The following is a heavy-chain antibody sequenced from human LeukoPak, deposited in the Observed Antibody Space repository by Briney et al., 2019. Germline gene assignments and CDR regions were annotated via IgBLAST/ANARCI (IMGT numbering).Heavy chain of an antibody. CDR1: GGSISTDNHY. CDR2: IHYRGNS. D-gene: IGHD3-9*01. J-gene: IGHJ5*02. V-gene: IGHV4-39*01. CDR3: ARADSDGFLTGYPPSNNWFDP. Sequence: KPSETLSLTCSVSGGSISTDNHYWGWIRQSPGKGLEWIGNIHYRGNSYYNPSLKNRVPISVDTSKNQFSLKLNSVTAADTAVFYCARADSDGFLTGYPPSNNWFDPWGQGTLVTVSS.